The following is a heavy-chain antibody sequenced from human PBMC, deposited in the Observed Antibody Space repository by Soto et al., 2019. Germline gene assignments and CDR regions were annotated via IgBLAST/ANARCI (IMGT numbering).Heavy chain of an antibody. V-gene: IGHV1-18*01. CDR1: GYTFTSYG. CDR3: GRDIGYSSRGGY. Sequence: QVQLVQSGAEVKKPGASVKVSCKASGYTFTSYGISWVRQAPGQGLEWMGWISAYNGNTNYAQKLQGRVTMTTDTSTSNGYRERRSLRSDDTAVYYCGRDIGYSSRGGYWGQGTLVTVSS. D-gene: IGHD6-13*01. CDR2: ISAYNGNT. J-gene: IGHJ4*02.